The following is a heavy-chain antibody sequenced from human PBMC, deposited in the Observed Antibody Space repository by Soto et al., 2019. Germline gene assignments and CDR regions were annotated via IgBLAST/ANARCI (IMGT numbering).Heavy chain of an antibody. D-gene: IGHD2-15*01. CDR3: ARGYCSGNRCYIGSS. CDR2: SRNKANSYST. J-gene: IGHJ5*02. V-gene: IGHV3-72*01. CDR1: GFTLSDHH. Sequence: GGSLRLSCAASGFTLSDHHMYWVRQAPGKGLEWVGRSRNKANSYSTEYAASVKGRFTISRDDSKKSLYLQMNRLRTEDTAVYYCARGYCSGNRCYIGSSWGQGTLVTVSS.